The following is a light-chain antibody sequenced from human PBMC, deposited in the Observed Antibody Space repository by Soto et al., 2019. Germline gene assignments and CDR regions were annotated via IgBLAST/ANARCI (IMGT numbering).Light chain of an antibody. V-gene: IGKV3-11*01. J-gene: IGKJ3*01. Sequence: EIVLTQSPATLSLSLGERATLSCRASQSIGSYLAWYQHKLGQPPRLLIYDASNRATGIPVRFSGSGSGTDFTLTISSLEPEDFAVYYCQQRSTWPPFSFDPGTKVDIK. CDR3: QQRSTWPPFS. CDR2: DAS. CDR1: QSIGSY.